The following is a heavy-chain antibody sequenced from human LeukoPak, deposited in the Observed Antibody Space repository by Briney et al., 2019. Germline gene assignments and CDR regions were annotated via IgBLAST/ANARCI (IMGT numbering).Heavy chain of an antibody. CDR2: IIPIFGTA. CDR3: ASGGYYFDY. D-gene: IGHD2-15*01. Sequence: SVKVSCKASGGTFSSYAISWVRQAPGQGLGWMGGIIPIFGTANCAQKFQGRVTITADKSTSTAYMELSSLRSEDTAVYYCASGGYYFDYWGQGTLVTVSS. V-gene: IGHV1-69*06. CDR1: GGTFSSYA. J-gene: IGHJ4*02.